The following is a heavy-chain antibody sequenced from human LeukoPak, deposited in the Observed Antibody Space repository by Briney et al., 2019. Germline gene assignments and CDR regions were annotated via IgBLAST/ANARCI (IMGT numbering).Heavy chain of an antibody. CDR1: GYTLTELS. J-gene: IGHJ4*02. V-gene: IGHV1-24*01. CDR2: FDPEDGET. CDR3: ATIYSSSSRADY. D-gene: IGHD6-6*01. Sequence: GASVKVSCKVSGYTLTELSMHWVRQAPGKGLAWMGGFDPEDGETIYAQKFQGRVTMTEDTSTDTAYMELGSLRSEDTAVYYCATIYSSSSRADYWGQGTLVTVSS.